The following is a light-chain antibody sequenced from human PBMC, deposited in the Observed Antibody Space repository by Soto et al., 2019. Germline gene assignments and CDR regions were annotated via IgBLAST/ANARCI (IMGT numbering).Light chain of an antibody. J-gene: IGKJ4*01. V-gene: IGKV1-5*01. CDR3: QQYNSYPLT. CDR2: DVS. CDR1: QNIGRW. Sequence: DIQMTQSPSTLSASVGDRVTITCQASQNIGRWLAWYQQKPGKAPKLLLYDVSSLESGVPSRFSGSGSATEFILTINGLQPDDFATYYCQQYNSYPLTFGGGTKVDIK.